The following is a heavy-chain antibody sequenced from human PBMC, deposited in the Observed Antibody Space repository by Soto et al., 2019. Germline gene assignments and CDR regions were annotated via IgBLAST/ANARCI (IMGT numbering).Heavy chain of an antibody. Sequence: SETLSLTCAVSSGSISSSNWWSWVRQPPGKGLEWIGEIYHSGSTNYNPSLKSRVTISVDKSKNQFSLKLSSVTAADTAVYYCARGRAAAVTWFDPWGQGTLVTVSS. J-gene: IGHJ5*02. CDR3: ARGRAAAVTWFDP. V-gene: IGHV4-4*02. D-gene: IGHD6-13*01. CDR2: IYHSGST. CDR1: SGSISSSNW.